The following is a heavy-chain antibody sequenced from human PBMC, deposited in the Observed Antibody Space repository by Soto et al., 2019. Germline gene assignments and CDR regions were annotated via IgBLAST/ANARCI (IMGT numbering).Heavy chain of an antibody. D-gene: IGHD3-16*01. CDR3: ASPPGLMITFGGGGG. V-gene: IGHV1-3*01. Sequence: ASVKVSCKASGYTFTSYAMHWVRQAPGQRLEWMGWINAGNGNTKYSQKFQGRVTITRDTSASTAYMELSSLRSEDTAVYYCASPPGLMITFGGGGGWGQGTLVTVSS. CDR2: INAGNGNT. CDR1: GYTFTSYA. J-gene: IGHJ4*02.